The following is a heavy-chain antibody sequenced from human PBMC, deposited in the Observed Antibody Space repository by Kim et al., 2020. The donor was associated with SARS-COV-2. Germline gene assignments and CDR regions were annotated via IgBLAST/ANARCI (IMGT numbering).Heavy chain of an antibody. CDR3: AKEVYLYCSYYYYGMDV. J-gene: IGHJ6*02. CDR2: IWYDGSNK. Sequence: LSLTCAASGFTFSSYGMHWVRQAPGKGLEWVAVIWYDGSNKYYADSVKGRFTISRDNSKNTLYLQMNSLRAEDTAVYYCAKEVYLYCSYYYYGMDVWGQVTTFTVSS. CDR1: GFTFSSYG. V-gene: IGHV3-33*06. D-gene: IGHD1-20*01.